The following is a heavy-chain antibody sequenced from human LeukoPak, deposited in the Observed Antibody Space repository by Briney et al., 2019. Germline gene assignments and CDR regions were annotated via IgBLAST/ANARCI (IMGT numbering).Heavy chain of an antibody. CDR3: ARLQVHCGGDCYTRWFDP. V-gene: IGHV4-59*08. D-gene: IGHD2-21*02. CDR1: GGSVSSYY. J-gene: IGHJ5*02. CDR2: IYYSGST. Sequence: SETLALTCTVSGGSVSSYYWSWIRQPPGKGLEWIAYIYYSGSTKYNPSLKSRVTISLDRSKNQFSLKLRSVTAADTAVYYCARLQVHCGGDCYTRWFDPWGQGTLVTVSS.